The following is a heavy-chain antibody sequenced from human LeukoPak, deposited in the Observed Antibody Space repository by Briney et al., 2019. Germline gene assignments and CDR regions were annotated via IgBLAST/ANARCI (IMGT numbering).Heavy chain of an antibody. CDR1: GGSFSGYY. CDR2: INHSGST. CDR3: ARGLGSIPFDP. D-gene: IGHD6-13*01. Sequence: PSETLSLTCAVYGGSFSGYYWSWIRQPPGKGLEWIGEINHSGSTNYNPSLKSRVTISVDTSKNQFSLKLSSVTAADTAVYYCARGLGSIPFDPWGQGTLVTVSS. J-gene: IGHJ5*02. V-gene: IGHV4-34*01.